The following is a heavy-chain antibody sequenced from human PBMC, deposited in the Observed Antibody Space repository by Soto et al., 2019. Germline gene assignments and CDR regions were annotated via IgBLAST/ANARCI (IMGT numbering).Heavy chain of an antibody. J-gene: IGHJ4*02. D-gene: IGHD6-19*01. V-gene: IGHV1-3*01. Sequence: QAHLVQSGTEVKMPGDSVQVSCKASGFVSTNHNFHWVRQAPGQSLEWMGRIKAGNGNTQYSQNFQGRVTFTSDPSASTAFMELTNLRFEDRAMYYCASDYGSNWRLWGQGTLVSVSS. CDR2: IKAGNGNT. CDR1: GFVSTNHN. CDR3: ASDYGSNWRL.